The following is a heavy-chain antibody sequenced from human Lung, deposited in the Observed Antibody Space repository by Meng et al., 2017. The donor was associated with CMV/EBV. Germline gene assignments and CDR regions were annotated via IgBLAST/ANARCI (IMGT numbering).Heavy chain of an antibody. D-gene: IGHD2-15*01. CDR2: ISYSGST. J-gene: IGHJ6*02. CDR1: GHPITTYY. V-gene: IGHV4-59*01. CDR3: ARDRAALGYYYYAMDV. Sequence: SXTXSLXCTVSGHPITTYYWSWIRQPPGKGLEWIGYISYSGSTNYSPSLRSRVSLSVDTFKNQFSLELSAVTAADTAIYYCARDRAALGYYYYAMDVWGQGTTVTVSS.